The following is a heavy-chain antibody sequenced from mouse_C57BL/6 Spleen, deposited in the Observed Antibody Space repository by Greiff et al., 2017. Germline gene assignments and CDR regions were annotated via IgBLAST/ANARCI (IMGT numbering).Heavy chain of an antibody. CDR3: ARGGETFDY. CDR1: GYTFTSYT. V-gene: IGHV1-4*01. J-gene: IGHJ2*01. CDR2: INPSSGYT. Sequence: VQLQQSGAELARPGASVKMSCKASGYTFTSYTMHWVKQRPGQGLEWIGYINPSSGYTKYNQKFKDKATLTVDKSSSTAYMQLSSLTSEDAAVYYCARGGETFDYWGQGTTLTVSS.